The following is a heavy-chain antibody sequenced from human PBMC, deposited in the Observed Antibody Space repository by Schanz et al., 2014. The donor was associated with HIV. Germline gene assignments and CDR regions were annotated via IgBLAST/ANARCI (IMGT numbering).Heavy chain of an antibody. V-gene: IGHV3-30-3*01. CDR2: ISYDGSNK. J-gene: IGHJ6*02. Sequence: VQLVESGGGLVKPGGSLSLSCAASGFTFSSYAMHWVRQAPGKGLEWVAVISYDGSNKYYADSVKGRFTISRDNSKKTLHLQMNSLRPEDTAVYYCSTDIAVAGRGGMDLWGQGTTVTVAS. D-gene: IGHD6-19*01. CDR3: STDIAVAGRGGMDL. CDR1: GFTFSSYA.